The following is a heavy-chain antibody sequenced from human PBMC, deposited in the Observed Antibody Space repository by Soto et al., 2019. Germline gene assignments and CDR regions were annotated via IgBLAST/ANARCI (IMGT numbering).Heavy chain of an antibody. Sequence: QVHLVQSGAEVKKPGASVKLSCRASGYTFTSYAIHWVRQAPGQRLEGMGWINPDIGITEFSPMFRDRVTLTRDTSASTAYMELSSLTSEDTALYYCARGWSSSWYPFDYWGQGALVTVSS. D-gene: IGHD6-13*01. CDR2: INPDIGIT. J-gene: IGHJ4*02. CDR1: GYTFTSYA. V-gene: IGHV1-3*01. CDR3: ARGWSSSWYPFDY.